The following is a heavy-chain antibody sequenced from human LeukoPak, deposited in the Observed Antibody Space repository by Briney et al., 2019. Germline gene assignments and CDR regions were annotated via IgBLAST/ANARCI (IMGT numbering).Heavy chain of an antibody. CDR2: IKQDGSEK. CDR3: ARDRRGYSYRNWFDP. J-gene: IGHJ5*02. Sequence: PGGSLRLSCAASGFTFSSYAMSWVRQAPGKGLEWVANIKQDGSEKYYVDSVKGRFTISRDNAKNSLYLQMNSLRAEDTAVYYCARDRRGYSYRNWFDPWGQGTLVTVSS. V-gene: IGHV3-7*01. CDR1: GFTFSSYA. D-gene: IGHD5-18*01.